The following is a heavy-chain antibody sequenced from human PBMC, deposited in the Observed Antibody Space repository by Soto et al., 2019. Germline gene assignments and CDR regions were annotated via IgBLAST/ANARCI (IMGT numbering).Heavy chain of an antibody. J-gene: IGHJ4*01. Sequence: VQLVQSGAEVKETGASVKVSCKASGYSFTGYYIHWVRQAPGQGLEWMGWINPDSGGTNYAQKFQGGVTMTRDTSISTAYMDLSRLRSDDTAVYYCARAIAARPADYWGQGTLVTVSS. CDR3: ARAIAARPADY. V-gene: IGHV1-2*02. CDR2: INPDSGGT. D-gene: IGHD6-6*01. CDR1: GYSFTGYY.